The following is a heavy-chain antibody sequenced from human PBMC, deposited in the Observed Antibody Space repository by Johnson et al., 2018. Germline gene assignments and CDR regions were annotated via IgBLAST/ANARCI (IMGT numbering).Heavy chain of an antibody. CDR2: IKSKTDGETA. CDR1: GFTSNAW. Sequence: VQLVQSGGGLVQXGRSLRLXCTGSGFTSNAWMSWIRQAPGKGLEWVGRIKSKTDGETADYAAPVIGRFTISRDDSKNTRYLQMNSLKTEDTGVYYCTTDRTDVWGQGTTVTVSS. V-gene: IGHV3-15*01. J-gene: IGHJ6*02. CDR3: TTDRTDV.